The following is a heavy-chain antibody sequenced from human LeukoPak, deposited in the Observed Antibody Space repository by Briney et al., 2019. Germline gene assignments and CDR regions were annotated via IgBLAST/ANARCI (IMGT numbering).Heavy chain of an antibody. V-gene: IGHV1-69*05. D-gene: IGHD3-22*01. Sequence: SVKVSCKASGGTFSSYAISWVRQAPGQGLEWMGRITPIFGTANYAQKFQGRVTITTDESTSTAYMELSSLRSEDTAVYYCARSSGDSSGPLSYWGQGTLVTVSS. CDR3: ARSSGDSSGPLSY. J-gene: IGHJ4*02. CDR1: GGTFSSYA. CDR2: ITPIFGTA.